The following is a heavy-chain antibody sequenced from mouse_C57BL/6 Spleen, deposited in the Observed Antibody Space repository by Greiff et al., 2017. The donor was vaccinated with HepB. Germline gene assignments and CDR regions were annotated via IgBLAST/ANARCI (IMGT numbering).Heavy chain of an antibody. CDR2: IYPRSGNT. J-gene: IGHJ2*01. D-gene: IGHD4-1*01. CDR3: ARGGNWEGLDY. Sequence: QVQLKESGAELARPGASVKLSCKASGYTFTSYGMSWVKQRTGQGLEWIGEIYPRSGNTYYNEKFKGKATLTADKSSSTAYMELRSLTSEDSAVYFCARGGNWEGLDYWGQGTTLTVSS. V-gene: IGHV1-81*01. CDR1: GYTFTSYG.